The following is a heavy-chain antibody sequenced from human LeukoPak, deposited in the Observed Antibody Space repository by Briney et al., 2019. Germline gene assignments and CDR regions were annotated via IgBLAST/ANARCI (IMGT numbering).Heavy chain of an antibody. CDR1: GFTFSSYS. CDR2: ISSSSSTI. D-gene: IGHD5-18*01. J-gene: IGHJ4*02. CDR3: AKDQAAMVEVELDY. V-gene: IGHV3-48*01. Sequence: PGGSLRLSCAASGFTFSSYSMNWVRQAPGKGLEWVSYISSSSSTIYYADSVKGRFTISRDNAKNSLYLQMNSLRAEDTAVYYCAKDQAAMVEVELDYWGQGTLVTVSS.